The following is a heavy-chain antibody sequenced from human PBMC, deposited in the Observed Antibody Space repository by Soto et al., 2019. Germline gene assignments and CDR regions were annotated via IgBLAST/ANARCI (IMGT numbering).Heavy chain of an antibody. CDR2: INNDGSSA. Sequence: SEGSLRLSCAASGCTLSSFWMHWVRQPPGKGLVWVSRINNDGSSATYAASVRGRFTISRDNAKNTMYLQMNSLRAEDTAVYYCARDFTLDIMSYFAFNVWRQGATVTVSS. J-gene: IGHJ6*01. V-gene: IGHV3-74*01. CDR3: ARDFTLDIMSYFAFNV. D-gene: IGHD2-8*01. CDR1: GCTLSSFW.